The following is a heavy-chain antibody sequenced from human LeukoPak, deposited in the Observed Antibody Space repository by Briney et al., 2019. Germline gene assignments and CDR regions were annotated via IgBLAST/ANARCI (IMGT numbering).Heavy chain of an antibody. J-gene: IGHJ6*02. CDR2: INPNSGGT. CDR1: GYTFTGYY. V-gene: IGHV1-2*06. Sequence: ASVKVSCKASGYTFTGYYMHWVRQAPGQGLEWMGRINPNSGGTNYAQKFQGRVTMTRDTSISTAYMELSRLRSDDTAVYYCARDGGGFWSGYGVEYYGMDVWGQGTTVTVSS. CDR3: ARDGGGFWSGYGVEYYGMDV. D-gene: IGHD3-3*01.